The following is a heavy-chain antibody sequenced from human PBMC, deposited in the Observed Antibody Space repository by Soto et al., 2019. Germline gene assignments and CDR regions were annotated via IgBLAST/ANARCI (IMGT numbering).Heavy chain of an antibody. Sequence: QVQLVQSGAEVKKPGASVKVSCKASGYTFINYGVTWVRQAPGQGLEWMGWISAYNGNTNYAQKLQGRVTMTTDTXXSTGYMELRSLRSDDTAMYYCARTARGYSYGYADYWGQGTLVTVSS. CDR1: GYTFINYG. V-gene: IGHV1-18*01. CDR2: ISAYNGNT. D-gene: IGHD5-18*01. J-gene: IGHJ4*02. CDR3: ARTARGYSYGYADY.